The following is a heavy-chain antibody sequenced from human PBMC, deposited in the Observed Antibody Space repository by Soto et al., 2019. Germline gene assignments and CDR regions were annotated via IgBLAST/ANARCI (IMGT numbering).Heavy chain of an antibody. CDR1: GGCISSGGYY. Sequence: SVTLSLTCTVSGGCISSGGYYWSWIRQHPGKGLEWIGYIYYSGSTYYNPSLKSRVTISVDTSKNQFSLKLSSVTAADTAVYYCARDQIVRSGSYADYYYYYGMDVWDQGATVTVSS. CDR2: IYYSGST. CDR3: ARDQIVRSGSYADYYYYYGMDV. V-gene: IGHV4-31*03. J-gene: IGHJ6*02. D-gene: IGHD3-10*01.